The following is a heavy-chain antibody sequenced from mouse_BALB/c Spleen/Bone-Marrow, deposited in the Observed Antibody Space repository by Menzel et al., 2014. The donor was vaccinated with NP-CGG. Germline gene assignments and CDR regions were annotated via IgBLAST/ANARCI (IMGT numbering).Heavy chain of an antibody. CDR3: ARDRAARATGYYFDY. J-gene: IGHJ2*01. D-gene: IGHD3-1*01. Sequence: EVKLMDSGGGLVQPGGSLRLSCATSGFTFTDYYMSWVRQPPGKALEWLGFIRNKANGYTTEYSASVKGRFTISRDNSQSILYLQMNTLRAEDSATYYCARDRAARATGYYFDYWGQGTTLTFSS. V-gene: IGHV7-3*02. CDR2: IRNKANGYTT. CDR1: GFTFTDYY.